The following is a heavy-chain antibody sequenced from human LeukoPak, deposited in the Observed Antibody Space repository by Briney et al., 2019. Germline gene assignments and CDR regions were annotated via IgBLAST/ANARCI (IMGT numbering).Heavy chain of an antibody. CDR2: ISYDGSNK. CDR1: GFTFNSYA. J-gene: IGHJ4*02. V-gene: IGHV3-30-3*01. D-gene: IGHD6-13*01. Sequence: QAGGSLRLSCAASGFTFNSYAMHWVRQAPGKGLEWVAVISYDGSNKFYADSVKGRFTISRDNAKNSLYLQMNSLRAEDTAVYYCARESSSSWFFDYWGQGTLVTVSS. CDR3: ARESSSSWFFDY.